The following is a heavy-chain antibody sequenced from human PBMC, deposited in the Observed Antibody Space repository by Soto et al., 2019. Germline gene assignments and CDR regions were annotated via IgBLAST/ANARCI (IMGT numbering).Heavy chain of an antibody. CDR1: GFTFSNAW. D-gene: IGHD2-8*01. CDR2: IKSKTDGGTT. J-gene: IGHJ3*02. CDR3: TTDIVLMVYAITHDAFDI. V-gene: IGHV3-15*01. Sequence: EVQLVESGGGLVKPGGSLRLSCAASGFTFSNAWMSWVRQAPGKGLEWVGRIKSKTDGGTTDYAAPVKGRFTISRDDSKNTLYLQMNSLKTEDTAVYYCTTDIVLMVYAITHDAFDIWGQGTMVTVSS.